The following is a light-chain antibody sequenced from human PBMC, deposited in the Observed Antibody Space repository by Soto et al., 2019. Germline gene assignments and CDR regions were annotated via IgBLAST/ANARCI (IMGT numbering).Light chain of an antibody. CDR3: SSLAYSSLPYV. J-gene: IGLJ1*01. Sequence: QSALTQPASMSGSPGQSITISCTGTSSDVGGYNYVSWYQQHPDKAPKLLIYDVSNRPSGVSTRFSGSKSGNTASLTISGLQAEDEGDYYCSSLAYSSLPYVFGTGTKVTVL. CDR1: SSDVGGYNY. CDR2: DVS. V-gene: IGLV2-14*01.